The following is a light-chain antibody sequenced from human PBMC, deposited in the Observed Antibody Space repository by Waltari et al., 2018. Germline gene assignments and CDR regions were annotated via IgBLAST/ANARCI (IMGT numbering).Light chain of an antibody. J-gene: IGKJ1*01. CDR2: KAS. V-gene: IGKV1-5*03. CDR3: QQYRNLWT. CDR1: QSLSNW. Sequence: DLQLTQSPSTLSASVRDRVTNTCRASQSLSNWLAWYQQKPGKAPKVLIYKASTLESGVPSRFSGSGSGTEFTLTISSLQPDDFATYYCQQYRNLWTFGQGTKVEIK.